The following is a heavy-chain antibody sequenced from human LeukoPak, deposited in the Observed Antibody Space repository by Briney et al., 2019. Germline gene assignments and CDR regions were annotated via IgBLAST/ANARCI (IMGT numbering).Heavy chain of an antibody. Sequence: SVKVSCKASGYTFTGYYMHLVRQAPGQGLEWMGWINPNSGGTNYAQKFQGRVTMTRDTSISTAYMELSRLRSDDTAVYYCARGRIVGARNWFDPWGQGTLVTVSS. D-gene: IGHD1-26*01. CDR2: INPNSGGT. J-gene: IGHJ5*02. V-gene: IGHV1-2*02. CDR1: GYTFTGYY. CDR3: ARGRIVGARNWFDP.